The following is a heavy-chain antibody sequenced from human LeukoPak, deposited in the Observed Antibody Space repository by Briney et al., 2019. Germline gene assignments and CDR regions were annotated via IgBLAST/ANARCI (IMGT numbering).Heavy chain of an antibody. V-gene: IGHV4-38-2*01. J-gene: IGHJ5*02. D-gene: IGHD5-18*01. CDR3: AGAGYSCGYNWFDP. CDR1: GYSISSGYY. Sequence: SETLSLTCAVSGYSISSGYYWGWIRQPPGKGLEWIGSIYHSGSTYYNPSLKSRVTISVDTSKNQFSLKLSSVTAADTAVYYCAGAGYSCGYNWFDPWGQGTLVTVSS. CDR2: IYHSGST.